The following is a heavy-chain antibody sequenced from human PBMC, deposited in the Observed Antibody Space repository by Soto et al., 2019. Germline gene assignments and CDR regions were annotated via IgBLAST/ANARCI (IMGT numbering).Heavy chain of an antibody. Sequence: ASVNVSCKASGYTFTAYYMHWVRLAPGQGLEWMGWINPISGGTNYAQKSQGRVSMTRDTSITTAYLELSSLTSDDTAIYYCARKETSRSWFDPWGQGTLVTVSS. CDR3: ARKETSRSWFDP. J-gene: IGHJ5*02. CDR1: GYTFTAYY. V-gene: IGHV1-2*02. D-gene: IGHD3-16*02. CDR2: INPISGGT.